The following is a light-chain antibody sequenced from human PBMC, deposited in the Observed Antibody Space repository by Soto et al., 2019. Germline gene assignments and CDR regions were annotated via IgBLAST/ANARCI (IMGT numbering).Light chain of an antibody. CDR2: DAS. CDR3: QQYNE. Sequence: DIQMTQSPSTLSASLGDRVTITCRASQSIRSWLAWYQQKPGKAPKLLIYDASSLESGVPSRFSGSGTGTEFTLTISSLPPEDFATYYCQQYNEFGQGTKV. CDR1: QSIRSW. V-gene: IGKV1-5*01. J-gene: IGKJ1*01.